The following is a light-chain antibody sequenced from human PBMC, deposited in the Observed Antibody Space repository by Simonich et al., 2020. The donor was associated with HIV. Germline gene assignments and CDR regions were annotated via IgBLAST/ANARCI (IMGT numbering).Light chain of an antibody. Sequence: QSALTQPASVSGSPGQSITISCTGSSSDIGYVSWYQQHPGKAPRLIIFDVGKRPSGVSHLFSGSKSGNTASLTISGLQVEDEADYYCNSYTSSSLDVVFGGGTKLTVL. CDR3: NSYTSSSLDVV. CDR2: DVG. V-gene: IGLV2-14*01. J-gene: IGLJ2*01. CDR1: SSDIGY.